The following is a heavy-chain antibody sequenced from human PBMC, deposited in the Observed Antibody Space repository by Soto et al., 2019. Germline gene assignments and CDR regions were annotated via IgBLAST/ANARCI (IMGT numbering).Heavy chain of an antibody. Sequence: PSETLSLTFSLHGGSFTGYYWSWILHPPLKWLEWIGEINHSGSTNYSPYLKSRVTISVDRSKNQFSLKLSSVTAAATAVYYCAGARDTVATVDFDYWGPGTLVTVSS. D-gene: IGHD5-12*01. CDR1: GGSFTGYY. V-gene: IGHV4-34*01. J-gene: IGHJ4*02. CDR2: INHSGST. CDR3: AGARDTVATVDFDY.